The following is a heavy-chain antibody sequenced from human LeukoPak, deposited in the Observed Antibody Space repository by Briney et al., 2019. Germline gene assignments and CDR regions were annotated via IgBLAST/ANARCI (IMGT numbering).Heavy chain of an antibody. D-gene: IGHD5-12*01. CDR2: ISSSRSYI. Sequence: PGGSLRLSCAASGFTFSSYSMNWVRQAPGKGLEWVSSISSSRSYIYYADSVKGRFTISRDNAKNSLYLQMNSLRAEDTAVYYCAGDLLGGYDFEGSSWGQGTLVTVSS. V-gene: IGHV3-21*01. CDR3: AGDLLGGYDFEGSS. CDR1: GFTFSSYS. J-gene: IGHJ5*02.